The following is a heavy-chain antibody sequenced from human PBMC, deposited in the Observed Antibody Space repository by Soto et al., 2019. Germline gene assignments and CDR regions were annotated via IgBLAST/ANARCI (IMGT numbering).Heavy chain of an antibody. Sequence: ASVKVSCKASGYTFTSYAMHWVRQAPGQRLEWMGWINAGNGNTKYSQKFQGRVTITRDTSASTAYMELSSLRSEDTAVYYCARDQLYDILTGYYRYYYYMDVWGKGTTVTVSS. J-gene: IGHJ6*03. V-gene: IGHV1-3*01. CDR3: ARDQLYDILTGYYRYYYYMDV. D-gene: IGHD3-9*01. CDR2: INAGNGNT. CDR1: GYTFTSYA.